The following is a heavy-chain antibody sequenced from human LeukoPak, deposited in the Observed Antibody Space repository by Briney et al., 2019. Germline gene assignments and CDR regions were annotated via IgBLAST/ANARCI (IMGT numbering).Heavy chain of an antibody. CDR1: GYTFTDNY. CDR2: INPNSGGT. D-gene: IGHD3-16*02. Sequence: GASVKVSCKASGYTFTDNYMHWVRQAPRQGLEWMGWINPNSGGTNYAQKFQGRVTMTRDTSISTAYMELSRLKSDDTAEYYCARRDWGNNSYRRYWLFDVWGRGTLVTVSS. V-gene: IGHV1-2*02. J-gene: IGHJ2*01. CDR3: ARRDWGNNSYRRYWLFDV.